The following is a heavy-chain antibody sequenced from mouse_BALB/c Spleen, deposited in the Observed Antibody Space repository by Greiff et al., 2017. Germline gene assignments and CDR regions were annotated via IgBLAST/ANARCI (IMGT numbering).Heavy chain of an antibody. Sequence: EVHLVESGGGLVQPGGSRKLSCAASGFTFSSFGMHWVRQAPEKGLEWVAYISSGSSTIYYADTVKGRFTISRDNPKNTLFLQMTSLRSEDTAMYYCARRWLQGAMDYWGQGTSVTVSS. CDR3: ARRWLQGAMDY. CDR2: ISSGSSTI. J-gene: IGHJ4*01. D-gene: IGHD2-3*01. CDR1: GFTFSSFG. V-gene: IGHV5-17*02.